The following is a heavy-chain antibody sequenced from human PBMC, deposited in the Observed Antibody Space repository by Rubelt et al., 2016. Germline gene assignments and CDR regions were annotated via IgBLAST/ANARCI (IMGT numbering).Heavy chain of an antibody. CDR1: GYTFTAFA. D-gene: IGHD3-22*01. J-gene: IGHJ4*02. Sequence: QVQLVQSGAEVKKPGASVKVSCKASGYTFTAFAMHWVRHAPGQRLEWMGWISADNINTKYSQNFQGRVTITKDTSASTAYFELSSLTSEDTAVYYCARAHYYDSSGPTFDYWGQGTLLTVSS. CDR3: ARAHYYDSSGPTFDY. CDR2: ISADNINT. V-gene: IGHV1-3*01.